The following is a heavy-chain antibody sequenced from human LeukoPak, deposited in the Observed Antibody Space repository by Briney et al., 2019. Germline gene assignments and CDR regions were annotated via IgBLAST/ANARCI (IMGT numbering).Heavy chain of an antibody. CDR1: GYTFTGYY. Sequence: ASVKVSCKASGYTFTGYYMHWVRQAPGQGLEWMGWINPNSGGTNYAQKFQGRVTMTRDTSISTAYMELSRLRSDDTAVYYCASATSIVVMTAFDYWGQGTLVTVSS. CDR2: INPNSGGT. D-gene: IGHD2-21*02. J-gene: IGHJ4*02. V-gene: IGHV1-2*02. CDR3: ASATSIVVMTAFDY.